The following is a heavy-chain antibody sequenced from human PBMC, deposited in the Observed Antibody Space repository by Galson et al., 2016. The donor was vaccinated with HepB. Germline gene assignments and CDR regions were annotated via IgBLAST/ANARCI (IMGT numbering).Heavy chain of an antibody. V-gene: IGHV3-23*01. CDR1: GFTFSSYW. CDR2: IFGSGGTS. Sequence: SLRLSCAASGFTFSSYWMSWVRQAPGKGLGWVSGIFGSGGTSYYADSVKGRFTISRDNSKNTLYVQMDSLRVEDSAVCYCAKALYSSPFVSAYDIWGQGTMVTVSS. J-gene: IGHJ3*02. D-gene: IGHD6-19*01. CDR3: AKALYSSPFVSAYDI.